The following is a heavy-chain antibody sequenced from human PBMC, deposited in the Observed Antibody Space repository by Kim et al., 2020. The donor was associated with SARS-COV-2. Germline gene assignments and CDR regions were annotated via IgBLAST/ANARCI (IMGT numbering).Heavy chain of an antibody. V-gene: IGHV3-33*01. D-gene: IGHD3-9*01. CDR1: GFIFSSYG. Sequence: GGSLRLSCAASGFIFSSYGMHWVRQAPGKGLEWVAVIWCAGSTKYYADSVKGRFTITRDNYNNTLYLQTNSMRAEDTAVYYCASDGYDILTGTFDYWGQGTLVTVSS. CDR3: ASDGYDILTGTFDY. CDR2: IWCAGSTK. J-gene: IGHJ4*02.